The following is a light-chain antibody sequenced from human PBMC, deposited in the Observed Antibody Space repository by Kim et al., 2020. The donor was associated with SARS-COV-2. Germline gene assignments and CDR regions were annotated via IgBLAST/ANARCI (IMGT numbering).Light chain of an antibody. CDR1: KANFGSND. Sequence: GRRHTVSCSENKANFGSNDVNWYQQHPGTSPKLLIFSNDSRPSGVPDRFSGSKSGTSASLDISGLQSEDEAYYYCAAWDDSLNGSVFGGGTQLTVL. CDR3: AAWDDSLNGSV. V-gene: IGLV1-44*01. J-gene: IGLJ3*02. CDR2: SND.